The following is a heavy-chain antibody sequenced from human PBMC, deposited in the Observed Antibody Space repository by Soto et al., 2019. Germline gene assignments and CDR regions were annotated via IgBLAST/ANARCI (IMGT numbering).Heavy chain of an antibody. CDR2: IHPGDADI. Sequence: PGESLKISCQTSGYIFTNYWIAWVRQVPGEGPEWMGIIHPGDADIRYSPSVQGQVTISADESIGTAYLQWGSLKAADTAIYYCTRRARGTFDGRLVHFYGMDVWGQGTTVTVSS. CDR3: TRRARGTFDGRLVHFYGMDV. J-gene: IGHJ6*02. CDR1: GYIFTNYW. D-gene: IGHD2-8*01. V-gene: IGHV5-51*01.